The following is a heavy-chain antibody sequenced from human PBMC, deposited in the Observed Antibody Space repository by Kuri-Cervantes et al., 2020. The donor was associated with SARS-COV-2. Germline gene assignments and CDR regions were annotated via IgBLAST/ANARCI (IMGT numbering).Heavy chain of an antibody. J-gene: IGHJ4*02. Sequence: GSLRLSCTVSGGSISSHYWSWIRQPPGKGLEWIGYVYSSGSTNYSPSLKSRVTMSVDTSKKQFSLKLTSVTAADTAVYYCTRAGYDNSGYYYSFDFWGQGTLVTVSS. V-gene: IGHV4-59*11. D-gene: IGHD3-22*01. CDR2: VYSSGST. CDR1: GGSISSHY. CDR3: TRAGYDNSGYYYSFDF.